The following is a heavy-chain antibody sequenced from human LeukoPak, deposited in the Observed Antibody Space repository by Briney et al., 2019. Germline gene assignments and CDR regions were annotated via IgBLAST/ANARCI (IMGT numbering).Heavy chain of an antibody. J-gene: IGHJ4*02. CDR3: ARGAWGFLRNFEVMEDY. V-gene: IGHV1-2*02. CDR2: INPNSGGT. CDR1: GYTFTGYY. D-gene: IGHD3-9*01. Sequence: ASVTVSCKASGYTFTGYYMHWVRQAPGQGLEWMGWINPNSGGTNYAQKFQGRVTMTRDTPSSTPYMNLRRLRSDDTAVYYCARGAWGFLRNFEVMEDYWGQGTLVTVSS.